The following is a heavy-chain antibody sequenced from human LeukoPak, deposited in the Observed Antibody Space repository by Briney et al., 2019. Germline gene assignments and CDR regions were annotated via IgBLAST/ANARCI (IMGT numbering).Heavy chain of an antibody. J-gene: IGHJ6*03. D-gene: IGHD3-10*01. CDR2: ISSNGGST. V-gene: IGHV3-64*01. Sequence: GGSLRLSCAASGFTFSSLAMHWVRQAPGQGLEYVSAISSNGGSTYYANSVKGRFTISRDNSKNTLYLQMGSLRAEDMAVYYCARVSGLGVYYYYMDVWGKGTTVTVSS. CDR3: ARVSGLGVYYYYMDV. CDR1: GFTFSSLA.